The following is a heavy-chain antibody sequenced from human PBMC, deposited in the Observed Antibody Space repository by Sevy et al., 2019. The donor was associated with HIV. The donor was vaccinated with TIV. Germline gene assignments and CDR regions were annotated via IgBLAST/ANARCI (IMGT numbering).Heavy chain of an antibody. CDR3: ATHAGIAAAGRVFDS. CDR2: IRNKADSYTS. V-gene: IGHV3-72*01. J-gene: IGHJ4*02. D-gene: IGHD6-13*01. Sequence: GGSLRLSCAASGFTFSDHYMEWVRQAPGKGLEWVGRIRNKADSYTSEYAASVKGRFTISRDDSKNSLYLLMNSLKTEDTAVYYCATHAGIAAAGRVFDSWGQGTLVTVSS. CDR1: GFTFSDHY.